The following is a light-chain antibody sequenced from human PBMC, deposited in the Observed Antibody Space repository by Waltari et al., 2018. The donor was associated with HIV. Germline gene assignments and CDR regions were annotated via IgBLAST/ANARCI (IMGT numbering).Light chain of an antibody. CDR1: QSLLKSNGYMY. CDR2: LGS. CDR3: MQALESPLT. J-gene: IGKJ4*01. V-gene: IGKV2-28*01. Sequence: DIVMTQSPVSLFVTPGEPASISCTSSQSLLKSNGYMYLDWYLQKPGHSPQLLIYLGSNRASGVPDRFSASGSATDFTLKVSRVEAEDVGVYYCMQALESPLTFGGGTKVEIK.